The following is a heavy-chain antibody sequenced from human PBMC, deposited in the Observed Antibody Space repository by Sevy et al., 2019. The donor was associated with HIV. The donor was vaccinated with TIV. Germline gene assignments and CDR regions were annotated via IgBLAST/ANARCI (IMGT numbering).Heavy chain of an antibody. D-gene: IGHD3-3*01. Sequence: QAGGSLRLSCAASGFTFSSYSMNWVRQAPGKGLEWVSYISSSSSTIYYADSVKGRFTISRDNAKNSLYLQMNSLRAEDTAVYYCARDSLRGYDFWSGYPSGMDVWGQGTTVTVSS. CDR2: ISSSSSTI. CDR3: ARDSLRGYDFWSGYPSGMDV. CDR1: GFTFSSYS. V-gene: IGHV3-48*01. J-gene: IGHJ6*02.